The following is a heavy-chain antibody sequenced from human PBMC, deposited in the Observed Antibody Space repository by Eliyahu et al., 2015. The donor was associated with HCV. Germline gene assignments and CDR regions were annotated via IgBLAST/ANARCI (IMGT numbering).Heavy chain of an antibody. CDR3: AKDQFEQQLAIDY. D-gene: IGHD6-13*01. V-gene: IGHV3-30*18. J-gene: IGHJ4*02. Sequence: QVQLVESGGGVVQPGRSLRLSCAASGFTFSSYGMHWVRQAPGKGLXWVAVISYDGSNKYYADSVKGRFTISRDNSKNTLYLQMNSLRAEDTAVYYCAKDQFEQQLAIDYWGQGTLVTVSS. CDR1: GFTFSSYG. CDR2: ISYDGSNK.